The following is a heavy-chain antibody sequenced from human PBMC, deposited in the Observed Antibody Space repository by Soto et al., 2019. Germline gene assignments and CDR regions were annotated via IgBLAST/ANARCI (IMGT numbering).Heavy chain of an antibody. V-gene: IGHV3-7*01. J-gene: IGHJ5*02. D-gene: IGHD3-3*01. CDR1: GFTFSSYW. CDR3: ARELGRDYDFWSGYYMGNWFDP. Sequence: GGSLRLSCAASGFTFSSYWMSWVRQAPGKGLEWVANIKQDGSEKYYVDSVKGRFTISRDNAKNSLYLQMNSLRAEDTAVYYCARELGRDYDFWSGYYMGNWFDPWGQGTLVTVSS. CDR2: IKQDGSEK.